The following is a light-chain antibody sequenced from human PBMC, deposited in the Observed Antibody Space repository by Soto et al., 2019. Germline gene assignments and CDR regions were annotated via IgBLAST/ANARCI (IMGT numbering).Light chain of an antibody. CDR3: QQYNNWPLT. CDR2: GAS. V-gene: IGKV3-15*01. J-gene: IGKJ4*01. CDR1: QSVSSN. Sequence: EVVMTQSPATLSVSPGERVILSCRASQSVSSNLVWYQQKPGQAPRVLIYGASTRATGIPARFSGSGSGTEFTLTISSLQSEDFAVYYCQQYNNWPLTFGGGTKVDI.